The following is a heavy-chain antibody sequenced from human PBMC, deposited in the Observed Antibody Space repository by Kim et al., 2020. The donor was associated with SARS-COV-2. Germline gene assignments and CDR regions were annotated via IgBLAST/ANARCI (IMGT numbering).Heavy chain of an antibody. CDR3: AKDTGRGWLLRGEFDY. D-gene: IGHD3-22*01. CDR1: GFTFDDYA. Sequence: GGSLRLSCAASGFTFDDYAMHWVRQAPGKGLEWVSLISGDGSSTYYADSVKGRFTISRDNSNNSLYLQMNSLRTEDTALYYCAKDTGRGWLLRGEFDYWGQGTLVTVSS. CDR2: ISGDGSST. J-gene: IGHJ4*02. V-gene: IGHV3-43*02.